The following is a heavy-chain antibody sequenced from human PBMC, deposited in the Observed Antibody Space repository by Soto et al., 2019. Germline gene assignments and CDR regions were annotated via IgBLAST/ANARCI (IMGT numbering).Heavy chain of an antibody. J-gene: IGHJ3*02. CDR3: AQTTNWGSAFDI. CDR1: GFSLSTSRMG. CDR2: IYWDDDK. D-gene: IGHD7-27*01. Sequence: QITLKESGPTLVKPTQTLTLTCSFSGFSLSTSRMGVAWIRQPAGKALEWLALIYWDDDKRYSPSLRSRLTITKDTSKNQVILTLTNMDPVDTATYYCAQTTNWGSAFDIWGQGTVVTASS. V-gene: IGHV2-5*02.